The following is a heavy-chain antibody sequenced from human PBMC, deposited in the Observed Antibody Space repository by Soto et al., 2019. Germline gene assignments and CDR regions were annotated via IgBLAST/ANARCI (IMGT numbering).Heavy chain of an antibody. CDR2: IIPILGIA. Sequence: QVQLVQSGAEVKKPGSSVKVSCKASGGTFSSYTISWVRQAPGQGLEWMGRIIPILGIANYAQKLQGRVTTTADKSTSTAYMELSRPRSEDTAVYYCAMEYCSSTSCYRDYWGQGTLVIVSS. CDR1: GGTFSSYT. CDR3: AMEYCSSTSCYRDY. D-gene: IGHD2-2*02. J-gene: IGHJ4*02. V-gene: IGHV1-69*02.